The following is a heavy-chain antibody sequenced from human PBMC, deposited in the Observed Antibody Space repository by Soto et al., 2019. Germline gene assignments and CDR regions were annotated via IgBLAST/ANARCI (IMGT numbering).Heavy chain of an antibody. Sequence: GGSLRLSCAASGFTFSSYAMHWVRQAPGKGLEWVAVISYDGSNKYYADSVKGRFTISRDNSKNTLYLQMNSLRAEDTAVYYCARDVGLTYYYDSSGYLNYWGQGTLVTVSS. CDR2: ISYDGSNK. CDR3: ARDVGLTYYYDSSGYLNY. V-gene: IGHV3-30-3*01. CDR1: GFTFSSYA. D-gene: IGHD3-22*01. J-gene: IGHJ4*02.